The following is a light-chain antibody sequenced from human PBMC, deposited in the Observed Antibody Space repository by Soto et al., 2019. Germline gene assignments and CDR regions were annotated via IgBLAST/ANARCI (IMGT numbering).Light chain of an antibody. CDR3: QQANRFPLT. CDR1: QGISSW. V-gene: IGKV1-12*01. CDR2: TVS. Sequence: DIQMTQSPSSVSASVGDRVSITCRASQGISSWLAWYQQKPGRAPKLLIYTVSTLQSGVPSRFRGTGSGTDCTLTISSLQPEDVATYSCQQANRFPLTFGGGTKVEIK. J-gene: IGKJ4*01.